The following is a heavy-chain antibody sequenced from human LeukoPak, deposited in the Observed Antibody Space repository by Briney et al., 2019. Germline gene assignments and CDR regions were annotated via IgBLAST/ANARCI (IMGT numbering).Heavy chain of an antibody. CDR2: INPNSGGT. V-gene: IGHV1-2*06. CDR3: AIGGGGSGRNAFDI. Sequence: GASVKVSCKASGYTFTGYYMHWVRQAPGQGLEWMGRINPNSGGTNYAQKFQGRVTMTRDTSISTAYMELSRLRPDDTAVYYCAIGGGGSGRNAFDIWGQGTMVTVSS. D-gene: IGHD3-16*01. CDR1: GYTFTGYY. J-gene: IGHJ3*02.